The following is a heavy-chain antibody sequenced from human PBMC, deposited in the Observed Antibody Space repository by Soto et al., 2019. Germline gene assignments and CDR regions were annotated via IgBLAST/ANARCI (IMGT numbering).Heavy chain of an antibody. V-gene: IGHV4-30-4*01. J-gene: IGHJ6*02. CDR3: ARDDSSSWSDSYYALDV. Sequence: LCLTCSVSGGSINSGDYYWSWIRQPPGKGLEWIGYIYNSGSTHYNPSLKSRVTISDDTSKNQVSLKLTSVTAADTAVYFCARDDSSSWSDSYYALDVRGQGTTVTV. CDR2: IYNSGST. D-gene: IGHD6-13*01. CDR1: GGSINSGDYY.